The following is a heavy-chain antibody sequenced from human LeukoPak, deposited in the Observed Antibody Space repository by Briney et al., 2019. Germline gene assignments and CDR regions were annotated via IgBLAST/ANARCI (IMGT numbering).Heavy chain of an antibody. V-gene: IGHV3-23*01. CDR2: IRDDESNT. CDR1: GFSFRSYA. Sequence: GGSLRLSCAASGFSFRSYAMSWVRQAPGKGLEWVSSIRDDESNTYYADSVKGRFTISRDNSKSTLYLQMNSLRAEDTAVYYCAKRGSGWSPLDYWGQGTLVTVSS. D-gene: IGHD6-19*01. J-gene: IGHJ4*02. CDR3: AKRGSGWSPLDY.